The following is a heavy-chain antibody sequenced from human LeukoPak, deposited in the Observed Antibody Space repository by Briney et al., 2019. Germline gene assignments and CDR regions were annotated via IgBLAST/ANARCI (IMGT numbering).Heavy chain of an antibody. CDR1: GVTFSGYS. V-gene: IGHV3-21*01. D-gene: IGHD2-15*01. CDR3: ASQGKLLLEGPSAN. CDR2: ITATGLHI. J-gene: IGHJ4*02. Sequence: PGGSLRLSCAGSGVTFSGYSMNWVRQAPGKGLEWVSAITATGLHIYYADSVKGRFTISRDNAKNSLYLQMNSLRAEDTAVYYCASQGKLLLEGPSANWGQGTLVTVSS.